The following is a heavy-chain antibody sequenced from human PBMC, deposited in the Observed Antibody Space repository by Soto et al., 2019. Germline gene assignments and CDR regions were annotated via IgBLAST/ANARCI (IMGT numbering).Heavy chain of an antibody. Sequence: SETLSLTCTVSGGSISSGDYYWSWIRQPPGKGLEWIGYISYSGTTHYSASLRSRVSISVDTSKNQFSLDLSSVTAADTAVYYCATMGTPVTGLYYFDYWGQGTLVTVSS. D-gene: IGHD4-17*01. J-gene: IGHJ4*02. CDR3: ATMGTPVTGLYYFDY. CDR1: GGSISSGDYY. V-gene: IGHV4-30-4*01. CDR2: ISYSGTT.